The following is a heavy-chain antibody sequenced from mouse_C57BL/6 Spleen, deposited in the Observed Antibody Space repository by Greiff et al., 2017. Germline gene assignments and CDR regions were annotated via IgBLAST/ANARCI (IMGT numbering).Heavy chain of an antibody. CDR3: AGGNWADY. CDR2: INYDGSST. D-gene: IGHD4-1*01. J-gene: IGHJ2*01. Sequence: EVKLVESEGGLVQPGSSMKLSCTASGFTFSDYYMAWVRQVPEKGLEWVANINYDGSSTYYLDSLKSRFIISRYNAKTILYLQMSSLKSEDTATYYCAGGNWADYWGQGTTLTVSS. V-gene: IGHV5-16*01. CDR1: GFTFSDYY.